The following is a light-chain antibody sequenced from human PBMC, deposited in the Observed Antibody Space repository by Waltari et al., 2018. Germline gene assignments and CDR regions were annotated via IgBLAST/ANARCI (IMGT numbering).Light chain of an antibody. J-gene: IGLJ2*01. Sequence: QSALTQPRSVSGSPGQSVTISCTATTSDVGAYNYFSWYQQHPGKVPKLMIYDVSKRPSGVPDRFSGSKSGNTASLTISGLQAEDEADYYCCSYAGSYTLVFGGGTKLTVL. V-gene: IGLV2-11*01. CDR3: CSYAGSYTLV. CDR2: DVS. CDR1: TSDVGAYNY.